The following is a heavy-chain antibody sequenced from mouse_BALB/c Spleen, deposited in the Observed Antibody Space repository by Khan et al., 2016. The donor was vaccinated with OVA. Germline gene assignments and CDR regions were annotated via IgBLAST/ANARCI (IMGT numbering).Heavy chain of an antibody. J-gene: IGHJ2*01. CDR2: INPTSGYT. CDR1: GYTFSSYW. Sequence: VQLQESGAEQAKPGASVKMSCKTSGYTFSSYWMHWVKQRPGQGLEWIGYINPTSGYTEYNEKFKDKATLSADKSSSTAYMQLTSLTSEDSAGYYCARDRIDYWGQGTTLTVSS. V-gene: IGHV1-7*01. CDR3: ARDRIDY.